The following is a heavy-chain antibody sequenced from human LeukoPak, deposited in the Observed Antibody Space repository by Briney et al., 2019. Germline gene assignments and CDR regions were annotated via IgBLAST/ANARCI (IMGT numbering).Heavy chain of an antibody. CDR2: ITGSSSTI. V-gene: IGHV3-48*01. Sequence: GGSLRLSCAASGFTFSSFSMNWVRQAPGKGLEWVSFITGSSSTIYYADSVKGRFTISRDNAKNSLYLQMNSLRAEDTAVYYCARDLRNYYDSSGYSDVFDYWGQGTLVTVSS. CDR1: GFTFSSFS. J-gene: IGHJ4*02. CDR3: ARDLRNYYDSSGYSDVFDY. D-gene: IGHD3-22*01.